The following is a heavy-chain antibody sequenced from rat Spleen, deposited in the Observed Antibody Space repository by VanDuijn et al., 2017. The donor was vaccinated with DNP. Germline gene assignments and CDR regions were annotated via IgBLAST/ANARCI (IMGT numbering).Heavy chain of an antibody. CDR3: TRPASPYYFGY. V-gene: IGHV5S13*01. CDR1: GFTFSDFG. Sequence: EVQLVETGGGLVQPGRSLKLSCTASGFTFSDFGMAWVRQTPTTGLEWVASISTGDSTYYSDSVKGRFSISRDNAKSTLYLQVNSLRSEDTATYYCTRPASPYYFGYWGQGVMVTVSS. D-gene: IGHD3-8*01. J-gene: IGHJ2*01. CDR2: ISTGDST.